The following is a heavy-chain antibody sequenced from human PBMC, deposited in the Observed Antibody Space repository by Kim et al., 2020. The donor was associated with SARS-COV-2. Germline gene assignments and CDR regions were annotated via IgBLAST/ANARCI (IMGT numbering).Heavy chain of an antibody. CDR3: ARAWSSSWYGRGGKNWFDP. V-gene: IGHV4-34*01. D-gene: IGHD6-13*01. Sequence: SRVTISVDTSKNQFSLKLSSVTAADTAVYYCARAWSSSWYGRGGKNWFDPWGQGTLVTVSS. J-gene: IGHJ5*02.